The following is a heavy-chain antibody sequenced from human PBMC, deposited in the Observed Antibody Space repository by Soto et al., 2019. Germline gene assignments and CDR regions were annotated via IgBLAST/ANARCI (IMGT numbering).Heavy chain of an antibody. CDR2: ISTYNGDT. V-gene: IGHV1-18*01. D-gene: IGHD2-15*01. Sequence: QVQLVQSGAEVRKPGASVKVSCKASGYTFSTSGMSWLRQAPGQGLERMGWISTYNGDTNDAPKFQDRVTMTSDTSTSTVYMELRSLRSDDTAVYYCARAGAAPYYYYGMDVWSQGTRVTVSS. CDR1: GYTFSTSG. J-gene: IGHJ6*02. CDR3: ARAGAAPYYYYGMDV.